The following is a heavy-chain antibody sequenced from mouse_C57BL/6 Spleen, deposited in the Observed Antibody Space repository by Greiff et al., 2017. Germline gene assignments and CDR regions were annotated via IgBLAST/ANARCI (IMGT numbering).Heavy chain of an antibody. CDR2: IYPGSGST. CDR3: ARYYYGLAGNYFGC. Sequence: QVQLQQPGAELVKPGASVKMSCKASGYTFTSYWITWVKQRPGQGLEWIGDIYPGSGSTNYNEKFKSKATLTVDTSSSTAYMQLSSLTSEDSAVYYCARYYYGLAGNYFGCRGQGTTLTVSS. D-gene: IGHD1-1*01. CDR1: GYTFTSYW. J-gene: IGHJ2*01. V-gene: IGHV1-55*01.